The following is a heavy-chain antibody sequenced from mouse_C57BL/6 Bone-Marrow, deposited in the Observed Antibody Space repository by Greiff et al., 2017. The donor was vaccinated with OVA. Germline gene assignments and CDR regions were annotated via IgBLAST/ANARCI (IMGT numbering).Heavy chain of an antibody. CDR3: ARIRNYAMDY. J-gene: IGHJ4*01. V-gene: IGHV1-61*01. CDR1: GYTFTSYW. Sequence: QVQLQQSGAELVRPGSSVKLSCKASGYTFTSYWMDWVKQRPGQGLEWIGNIYPSDSETHYNQKFKDKATLTVDKSSSTAYMQLSSLTSEDSAVYYCARIRNYAMDYWGQGTSVTVSS. CDR2: IYPSDSET.